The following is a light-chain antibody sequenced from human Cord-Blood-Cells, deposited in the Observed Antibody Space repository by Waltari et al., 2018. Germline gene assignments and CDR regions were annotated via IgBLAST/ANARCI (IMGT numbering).Light chain of an antibody. J-gene: IGKJ5*01. CDR2: AAS. Sequence: DIQMTQSPSSLSASVGDRVTITCRASQSISSYLNSYQQKPGKAPKLLIYAASSLQSGVPSRFSGSGSGTDFTLTISSLQPEDFATYYCQQSYSTLRITFGQGTRLEIK. CDR3: QQSYSTLRIT. CDR1: QSISSY. V-gene: IGKV1-39*01.